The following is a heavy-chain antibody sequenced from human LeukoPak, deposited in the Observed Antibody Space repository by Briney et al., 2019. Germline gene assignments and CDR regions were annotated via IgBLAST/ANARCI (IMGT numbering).Heavy chain of an antibody. Sequence: PGGSLRLSCAASGFTFSSYSMNWVRQAPGKGLEWVSSISSSSSYIYYADSVKGRFTISRDNAKNSLYLQMNSLRAEDTAVYYCARDRAILTGYIPYYFDYWGQGTLVTVSS. CDR3: ARDRAILTGYIPYYFDY. V-gene: IGHV3-21*01. J-gene: IGHJ4*02. CDR2: ISSSSSYI. CDR1: GFTFSSYS. D-gene: IGHD3-9*01.